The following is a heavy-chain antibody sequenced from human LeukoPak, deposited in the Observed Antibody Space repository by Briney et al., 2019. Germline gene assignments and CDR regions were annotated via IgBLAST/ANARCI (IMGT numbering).Heavy chain of an antibody. Sequence: GGSLRLSCAASGFTFSSYWMTWVRQVPGKGLEWVANIKQDGSEENYVDAVKGRFTISRDNAKNSVYLQMNSLRAEDTAVYYCARAGGTSWADYWGQGTLVTVSS. CDR1: GFTFSSYW. CDR3: ARAGGTSWADY. V-gene: IGHV3-7*01. D-gene: IGHD6-13*01. J-gene: IGHJ4*02. CDR2: IKQDGSEE.